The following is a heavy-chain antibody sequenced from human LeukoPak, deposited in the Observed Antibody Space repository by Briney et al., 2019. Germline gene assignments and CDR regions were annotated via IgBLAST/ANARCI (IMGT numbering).Heavy chain of an antibody. CDR1: GFTVSSNY. CDR2: ITSSLNYI. Sequence: PGGSLRLSCAASGFTVSSNYMSWVRQTPGKGLEWVSSITSSLNYIYYADSVKGRFTISRDNAKNSLYLQMNSLRAEDTAVYYCARDLGIAARPTFDYWGQGTLVTVSS. D-gene: IGHD6-6*01. CDR3: ARDLGIAARPTFDY. J-gene: IGHJ4*02. V-gene: IGHV3-21*01.